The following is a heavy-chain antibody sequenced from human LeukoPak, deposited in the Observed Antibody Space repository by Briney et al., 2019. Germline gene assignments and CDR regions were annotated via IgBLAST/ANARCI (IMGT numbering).Heavy chain of an antibody. D-gene: IGHD2-2*01. J-gene: IGHJ4*02. CDR2: INWNGGSI. CDR1: GFTFDDYG. Sequence: PGGSLRLSCAVSGFTFDDYGMSWVRQAPGKGLEWVSGINWNGGSIVYADSVKGRFTIARDNDKNSLYLQMNSLRAEDAALYYCARGRSTFDYWGQGTLVTVSS. CDR3: ARGRSTFDY. V-gene: IGHV3-20*04.